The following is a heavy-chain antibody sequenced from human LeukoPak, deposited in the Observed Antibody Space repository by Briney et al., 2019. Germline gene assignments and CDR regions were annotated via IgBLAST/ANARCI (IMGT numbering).Heavy chain of an antibody. CDR1: GLRFRNYA. Sequence: GGSLRLSCADPGLRFRNYAMNWVRQAPGKGLQWVSYISARGAIYYADSVKGRFIISRDSVDNSLHLQMNSLRAEDTAVYYCASGYDTSAYSSPSFYHWGQGTLVTVSS. CDR3: ASGYDTSAYSSPSFYH. D-gene: IGHD3-22*01. V-gene: IGHV3-69-1*01. CDR2: ISARGAI. J-gene: IGHJ4*02.